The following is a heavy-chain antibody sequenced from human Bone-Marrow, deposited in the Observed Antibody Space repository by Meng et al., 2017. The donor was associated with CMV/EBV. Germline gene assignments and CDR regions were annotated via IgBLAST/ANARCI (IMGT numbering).Heavy chain of an antibody. CDR2: ISAYNSDT. V-gene: IGHV1-18*01. CDR3: ARGPSGSYFRPFDY. D-gene: IGHD1-26*01. J-gene: IGHJ4*02. CDR1: GYTFTSYG. Sequence: QVQRMESGSAREKRAASVKVSCRASGYTFTSYGIGWVRQAPGQGLGWVGWISAYNSDTNYAQKLQGRVTMTTNASTNSAYMELRSLRYDDTAVYYCARGPSGSYFRPFDYWGQGTLVTVSS.